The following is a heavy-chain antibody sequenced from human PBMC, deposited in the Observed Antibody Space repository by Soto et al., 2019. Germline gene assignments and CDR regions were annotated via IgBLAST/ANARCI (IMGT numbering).Heavy chain of an antibody. D-gene: IGHD6-13*01. Sequence: SETLSLTCTVSGGSISSSSYYWGWIRQPPGKGLEWIGSIYYSGSTYYNPSLKSRVTISVDTSKNQFSLKLSSVTAADTAVYYCASEGSYSSSWYERAESWFDSWGQGTLVTVSS. CDR2: IYYSGST. CDR3: ASEGSYSSSWYERAESWFDS. V-gene: IGHV4-39*01. CDR1: GGSISSSSYY. J-gene: IGHJ5*01.